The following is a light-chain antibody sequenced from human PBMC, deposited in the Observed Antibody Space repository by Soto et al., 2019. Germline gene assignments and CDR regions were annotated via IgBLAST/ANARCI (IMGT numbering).Light chain of an antibody. CDR2: DVN. CDR3: SAHGGTNPYV. CDR1: ASDIGGYSF. Sequence: QSALTQPPSASGSPGQSVAITCTATASDIGGYSFVSWYQQHPGKAPKLLIYDVNKRPSGVPDRFSGSKSGNTASLTVSGLQAEDEAEYYCSAHGGTNPYVFGTGTKLTVL. J-gene: IGLJ1*01. V-gene: IGLV2-8*01.